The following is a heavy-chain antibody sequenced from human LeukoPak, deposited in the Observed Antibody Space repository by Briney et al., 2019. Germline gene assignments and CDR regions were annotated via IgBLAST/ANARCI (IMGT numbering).Heavy chain of an antibody. CDR2: MNPDTTST. Sequence: ASVKVSCKPSRYTFSTYDINWVRQATGQGLEWLGWMNPDTTSTGYAQKFQGRVTMTSNTPMNTAYMELRNLTSEDTAVYYCARGPPESTSSDYWGQGTLVTVSS. V-gene: IGHV1-8*01. CDR3: ARGPPESTSSDY. D-gene: IGHD2-2*01. CDR1: RYTFSTYD. J-gene: IGHJ4*02.